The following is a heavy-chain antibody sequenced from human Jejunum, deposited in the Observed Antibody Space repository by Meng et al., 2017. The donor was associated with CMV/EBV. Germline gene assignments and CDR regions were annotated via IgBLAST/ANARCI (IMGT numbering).Heavy chain of an antibody. CDR1: GLTFAVYA. V-gene: IGHV3-9*01. CDR3: AKESQQLVLDY. Sequence: ASGLTFAVYAMHWVRQAPGKGLEWVSGISWNSGSIGYADSVKGRFTISRDNAKNSLYLQMNSLRAEDTALYYCAKESQQLVLDYWGQGTLVTVSS. D-gene: IGHD6-6*01. CDR2: ISWNSGSI. J-gene: IGHJ4*02.